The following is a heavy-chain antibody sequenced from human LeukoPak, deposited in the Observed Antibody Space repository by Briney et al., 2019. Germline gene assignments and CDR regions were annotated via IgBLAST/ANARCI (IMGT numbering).Heavy chain of an antibody. CDR1: GFTFSSYA. D-gene: IGHD5-18*01. CDR2: ISYDGSNK. CDR3: ARGGYSYGPYFDY. J-gene: IGHJ4*02. Sequence: GRSLRLSCAASGFTFSSYAMHWVRQAPGKGLEWVAVISYDGSNKYYADSVKGRLTISRDNSKNTLYLQMNSLRAEDTAVYYCARGGYSYGPYFDYWGQGTLVTVSS. V-gene: IGHV3-30-3*01.